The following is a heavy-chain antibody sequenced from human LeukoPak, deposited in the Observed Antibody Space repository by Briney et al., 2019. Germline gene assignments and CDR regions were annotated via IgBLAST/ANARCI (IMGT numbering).Heavy chain of an antibody. D-gene: IGHD3-3*01. J-gene: IGHJ6*03. CDR1: GSTFSSYA. CDR3: GGDREGGRFLELAPYYYYMDV. V-gene: IGHV3-30*04. CDR2: ISYDGSNK. Sequence: GGSLRLSCAASGSTFSSYAMHWVRQAPGKGLEWVAVISYDGSNKYYADSVKGRFTISRDNSKNTLYLQMNSLRAEDTALYYCGGDREGGRFLELAPYYYYMDVWGKGTTVTVSS.